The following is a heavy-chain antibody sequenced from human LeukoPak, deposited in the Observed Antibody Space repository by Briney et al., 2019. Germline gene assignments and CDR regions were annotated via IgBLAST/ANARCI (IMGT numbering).Heavy chain of an antibody. Sequence: GGSLRLSCAASGVTFSGHSMHWVRQAPGKGLGYVSAISSNGGSTYYADSVKGRFIISRDNSKNTLYLQMSSLRAEDTAVYYCVKTIAVAGNFDYWGQGTLVTVSS. J-gene: IGHJ4*02. V-gene: IGHV3-64D*06. D-gene: IGHD6-19*01. CDR1: GVTFSGHS. CDR2: ISSNGGST. CDR3: VKTIAVAGNFDY.